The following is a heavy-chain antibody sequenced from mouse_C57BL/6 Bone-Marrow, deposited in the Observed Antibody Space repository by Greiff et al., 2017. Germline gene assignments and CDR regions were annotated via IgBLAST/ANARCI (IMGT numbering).Heavy chain of an antibody. CDR3: ARGWYWYFDV. D-gene: IGHD2-3*01. CDR2: IDPSDSET. Sequence: QVQLQQPGAELVRPGSSVKLSCKASGYTFTSYWMHWVKQRPIQGLEWIGNIDPSDSETHYNQKFKDKATLTVDKSSSTAYMQLSSLTSEDSAGYYCARGWYWYFDVWGTGTTVTGSS. J-gene: IGHJ1*03. CDR1: GYTFTSYW. V-gene: IGHV1-52*01.